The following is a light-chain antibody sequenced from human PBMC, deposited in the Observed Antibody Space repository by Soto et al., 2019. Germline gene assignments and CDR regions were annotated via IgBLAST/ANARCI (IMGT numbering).Light chain of an antibody. CDR3: QQQGT. J-gene: IGKJ2*01. CDR1: QSLSSSY. Sequence: EIVLTQFPGTLSLSPGERDTLSCRPSQSLSSSYLVWYQQKPGQAPRLLIYAASRRATGIPDGFSGSGSATEYTLTISRLEAEDSAVYYCQQQGTFGQGTKLEIK. V-gene: IGKV3-20*01. CDR2: AAS.